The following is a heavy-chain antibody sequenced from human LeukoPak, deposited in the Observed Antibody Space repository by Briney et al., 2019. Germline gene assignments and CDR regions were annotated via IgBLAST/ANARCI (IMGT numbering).Heavy chain of an antibody. D-gene: IGHD6-13*01. V-gene: IGHV4-39*01. CDR3: ARPPRYSSSWYYFDY. CDR2: IYYSGST. CDR1: GGSISDYY. J-gene: IGHJ4*02. Sequence: PSETLSLTCTASGGSISDYYWSWIRQPPGKGLEWIGSIYYSGSTYYNPSLKSRVTISVDTSKNQFSLKLSSVTAADTAVYYFARPPRYSSSWYYFDYWGQGTLGTVSS.